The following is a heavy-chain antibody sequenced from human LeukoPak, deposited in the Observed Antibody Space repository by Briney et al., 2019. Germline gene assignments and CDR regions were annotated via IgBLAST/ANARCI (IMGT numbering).Heavy chain of an antibody. J-gene: IGHJ4*02. CDR1: RFTFSSYG. D-gene: IGHD3-16*01. Sequence: GGSLRLSCAASRFTFSSYGMHWVRQAPGKGLEWVAVISYDGSNKYYADSVKGRFTISRDNSKNTLYLQMNSLRAEDTAVYYCAKDTTGGAGPMDYWGQGTLVTVSS. V-gene: IGHV3-30*18. CDR3: AKDTTGGAGPMDY. CDR2: ISYDGSNK.